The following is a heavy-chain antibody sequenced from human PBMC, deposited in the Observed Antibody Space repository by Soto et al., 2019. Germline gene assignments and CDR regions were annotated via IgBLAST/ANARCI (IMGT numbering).Heavy chain of an antibody. CDR3: TGGLGGGMGD. V-gene: IGHV1-69*02. CDR1: GTIFSSYT. Sequence: QVQLVQSGAEVKKPGSSVRVSCKASGTIFSSYTISWVRQAPGQGLEWMGRIIPILGETNSAQKFQDRVTLTADKSTKTAYMELNSMRLEDTAVYLGTGGLGGGMGDWGQGTTVTVSS. D-gene: IGHD1-1*01. J-gene: IGHJ6*02. CDR2: IIPILGET.